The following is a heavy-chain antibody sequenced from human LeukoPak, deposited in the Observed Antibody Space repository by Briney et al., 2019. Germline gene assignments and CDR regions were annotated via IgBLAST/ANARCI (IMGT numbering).Heavy chain of an antibody. CDR1: GFTFSSYA. V-gene: IGHV3-23*01. D-gene: IGHD2-2*01. Sequence: GGSLRLSCAASGFTFSSYAMRWVRQAPGKGLEWVSAISGSGGSTYYADSVKGRFTISRDNSKNTLYLQMNSLRAEDTAVYYCASPRGSTSLRFDYWGQGTLVTVSS. CDR3: ASPRGSTSLRFDY. CDR2: ISGSGGST. J-gene: IGHJ4*02.